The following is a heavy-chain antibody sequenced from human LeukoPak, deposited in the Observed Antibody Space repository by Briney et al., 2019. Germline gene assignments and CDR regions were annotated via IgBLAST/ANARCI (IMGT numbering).Heavy chain of an antibody. V-gene: IGHV5-51*01. CDR1: GYSFTSYW. J-gene: IGHJ6*04. Sequence: GEFLKISCKGSGYSFTSYWIGWVRQMPGKGLEWMGIIHPGDSDTRYSPSFQGQVTISADKSISTAYLQWSSLKASDTAMYYCARQTYSSRGSLYYGMDVWGKGTTVTVSS. CDR3: ARQTYSSRGSLYYGMDV. CDR2: IHPGDSDT. D-gene: IGHD6-13*01.